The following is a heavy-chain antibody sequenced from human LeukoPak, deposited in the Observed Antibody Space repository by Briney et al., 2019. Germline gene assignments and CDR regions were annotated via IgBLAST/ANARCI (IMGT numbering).Heavy chain of an antibody. D-gene: IGHD4-17*01. CDR2: IYYSGST. V-gene: IGHV4-31*03. CDR3: ATPVVYGDYAPWAFDI. CDR1: GGSISSGGYY. J-gene: IGHJ3*02. Sequence: TSQTLSLTCTVSGGSISSGGYYWSWIRQHPGKGLEWIGYIYYSGSTYYNPSLKSRVTISVDTSKNQFSLKLSSVTAADTAVYYCATPVVYGDYAPWAFDIWGQGTMVTVSS.